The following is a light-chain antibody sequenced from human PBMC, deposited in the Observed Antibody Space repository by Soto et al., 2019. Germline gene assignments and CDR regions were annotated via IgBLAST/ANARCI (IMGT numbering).Light chain of an antibody. Sequence: QSALTQPASVSGSPGQSIAISCTGTSSDIGAYAYVSWYQQHPGKVPKLIVFDVNYRPSGVSSRFSGSKSGNTASLTISGLQAEDEADYYCSSYTRTSSVIFGGWTQLTVL. J-gene: IGLJ2*01. CDR2: DVN. CDR1: SSDIGAYAY. CDR3: SSYTRTSSVI. V-gene: IGLV2-14*03.